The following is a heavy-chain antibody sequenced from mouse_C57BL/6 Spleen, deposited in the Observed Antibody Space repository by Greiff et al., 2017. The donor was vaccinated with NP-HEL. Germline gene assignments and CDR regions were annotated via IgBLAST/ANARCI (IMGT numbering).Heavy chain of an antibody. CDR3: AREDKEGNSWFAY. CDR1: GYSFTDYN. D-gene: IGHD2-1*01. Sequence: VQLKQSGPELVKPGASVKISCKASGYSFTDYNMNWVKQSNGKSLEWIGVINPNYGTTSYNQKFKGKATLTVDQSSSTAYMQLNSLTSEDTAVYYCAREDKEGNSWFAYWGQGTLVTVSA. V-gene: IGHV1-39*01. J-gene: IGHJ3*01. CDR2: INPNYGTT.